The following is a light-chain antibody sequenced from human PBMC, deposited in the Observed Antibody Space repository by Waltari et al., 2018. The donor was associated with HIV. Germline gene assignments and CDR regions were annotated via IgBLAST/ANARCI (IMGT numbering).Light chain of an antibody. J-gene: IGKJ1*01. V-gene: IGKV3-15*01. CDR3: QQYSTWPLT. CDR1: RSVGSS. CDR2: GAS. Sequence: EVVMTQSPATLLESPGQTANLSCRASRSVGSSLAWYQQKPGRGPRLLIYGASSRASDVPPTFSGSGAVMDFSLSISSLRSDDVGIYYCQQYSTWPLTFGRGTTVEIK.